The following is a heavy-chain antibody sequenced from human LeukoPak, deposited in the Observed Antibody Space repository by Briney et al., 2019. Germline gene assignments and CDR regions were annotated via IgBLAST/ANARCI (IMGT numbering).Heavy chain of an antibody. D-gene: IGHD2-15*01. Sequence: ASVKLSCKASGYTFTSYDINWVRQATGQGLEWMGWMNPNSGNTGYAQKFQGRVTMTRNTSISTAYMELRSLRSDDTAVYYCARDLGYYCSGGSCYPYYYSGMDVWGQGTTVTVSS. V-gene: IGHV1-8*01. CDR2: MNPNSGNT. J-gene: IGHJ6*02. CDR3: ARDLGYYCSGGSCYPYYYSGMDV. CDR1: GYTFTSYD.